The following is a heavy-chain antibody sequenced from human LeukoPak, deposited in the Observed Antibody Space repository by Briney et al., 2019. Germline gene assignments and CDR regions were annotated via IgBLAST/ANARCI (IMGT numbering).Heavy chain of an antibody. V-gene: IGHV3-23*01. J-gene: IGHJ4*02. CDR3: AKALYSSGWYGGGDY. CDR2: ISGSDDSA. CDR1: GFTVSSSA. Sequence: PGGSLRLSCAASGFTVSSSAMSWVRQAPGKGLEWVSGISGSDDSAYYADSVKGRFTISRDNSKNTMYLQMNSLRAEDTAVYYCAKALYSSGWYGGGDYWGQGTLVTVSS. D-gene: IGHD6-19*01.